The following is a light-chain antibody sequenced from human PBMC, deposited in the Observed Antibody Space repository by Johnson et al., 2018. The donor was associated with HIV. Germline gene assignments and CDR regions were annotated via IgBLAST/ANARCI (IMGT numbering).Light chain of an antibody. V-gene: IGLV1-51*01. CDR2: DNN. CDR3: GTWDSSLGKV. CDR1: SSNIGNNY. Sequence: QSVLTQPPSVSAAPGQKVTISCSGSSSNIGNNYVSWYQQLPGTAPKLLIYDNNKRPSGIPDRFSGSKSGTSATLGITGLQTGDEADDYCGTWDSSLGKVFGTGTKGTVL. J-gene: IGLJ1*01.